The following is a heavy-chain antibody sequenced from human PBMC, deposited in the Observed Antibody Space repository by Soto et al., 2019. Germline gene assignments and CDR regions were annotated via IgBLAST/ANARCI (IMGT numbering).Heavy chain of an antibody. J-gene: IGHJ5*01. CDR1: GLTLTDYA. CDR3: AKIRLVNAYVWGSFDS. D-gene: IGHD3-16*01. Sequence: EVQLLESGGGRVQPGGFLRLSCAASGLTLTDYAMSWVRQAPGKGLEWVAGISAGGGTTFYADSVKGRFTISRDNSKSTLYLYMNGLRVDDTAVYYCAKIRLVNAYVWGSFDSWGQGTLVSVSS. CDR2: ISAGGGTT. V-gene: IGHV3-23*01.